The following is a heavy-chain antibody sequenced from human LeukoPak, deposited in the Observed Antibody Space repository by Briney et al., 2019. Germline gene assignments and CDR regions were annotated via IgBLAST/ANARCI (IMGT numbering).Heavy chain of an antibody. J-gene: IGHJ4*02. Sequence: AASVKVSCKASGGTFSSYAISWVRQAPGQGLEWMGGIIPIFGTANYAQKFQGRVTITADESTSTAYMELSSLRSEDTAVYYCAKAILSSRYFDYWGQGTLVTVSS. CDR3: AKAILSSRYFDY. D-gene: IGHD2/OR15-2a*01. CDR2: IIPIFGTA. V-gene: IGHV1-69*13. CDR1: GGTFSSYA.